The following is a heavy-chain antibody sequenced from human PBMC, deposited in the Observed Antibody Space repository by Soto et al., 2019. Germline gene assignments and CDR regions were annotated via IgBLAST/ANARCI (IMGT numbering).Heavy chain of an antibody. V-gene: IGHV4-34*01. CDR3: ARRRIAAAAYNWFDP. CDR1: GGSFSGYY. Sequence: QVQLQQWGAGLLKPSETLSLTCAVYGGSFSGYYWSWIRQPPGKGLEWIGEINHSGSTNYNPSLKSLVTISVDTSKNQFSLKLRSVTAADTAVYYCARRRIAAAAYNWFDPWGEGTLVTVSS. D-gene: IGHD6-13*01. CDR2: INHSGST. J-gene: IGHJ5*02.